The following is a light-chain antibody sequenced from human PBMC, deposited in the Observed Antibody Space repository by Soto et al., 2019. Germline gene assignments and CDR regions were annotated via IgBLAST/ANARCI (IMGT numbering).Light chain of an antibody. Sequence: QSALTQPASVSGSPGQSITISCTGTSSDVGSYNYVSWYQQHPGKAPKLMIYEVSNRPSGVSYRFSGSKSGNTASLTISGLQAEDEADYYCRSYTGTTSLYVFGTGTNLTVL. CDR1: SSDVGSYNY. J-gene: IGLJ1*01. V-gene: IGLV2-14*01. CDR2: EVS. CDR3: RSYTGTTSLYV.